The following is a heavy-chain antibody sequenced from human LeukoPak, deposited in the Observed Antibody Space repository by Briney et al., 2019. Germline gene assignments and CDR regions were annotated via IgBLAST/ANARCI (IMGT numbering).Heavy chain of an antibody. CDR1: GGSFSGYY. V-gene: IGHV4-34*01. J-gene: IGHJ4*02. Sequence: PSETQSLTCAVYGGSFSGYYWSWIRQPPGKGLEWIGEINHSGSTNYNPSLKSRVTISVDTSKNQFSLKLSSVTAADTAVYYCARIVWVPAAILDYWGQGTLVTVSS. CDR3: ARIVWVPAAILDY. CDR2: INHSGST. D-gene: IGHD2-2*01.